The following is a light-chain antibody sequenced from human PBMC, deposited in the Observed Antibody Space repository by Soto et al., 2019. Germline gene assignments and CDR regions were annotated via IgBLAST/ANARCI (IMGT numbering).Light chain of an antibody. Sequence: GDRVTITCRASQSISDSLAWYQQKPGKAPKLLIYAASSLKSGVPSRFSGSRSGTEYTLTISSLQPDDFATYYCQQYNGYWTFGQGTKVEIK. CDR3: QQYNGYWT. J-gene: IGKJ1*01. CDR2: AAS. CDR1: QSISDS. V-gene: IGKV1-5*03.